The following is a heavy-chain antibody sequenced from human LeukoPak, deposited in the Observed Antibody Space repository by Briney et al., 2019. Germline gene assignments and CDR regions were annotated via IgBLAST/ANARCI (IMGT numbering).Heavy chain of an antibody. V-gene: IGHV3-23*01. CDR2: ISGSGGTT. Sequence: GGSLRLSCAASGFTFSNAYMSWVRQAPGKGLEWVSAISGSGGTTYYADSVKGRFSISRDNSKNTLYLQMNSLRAEDTAVYYCAKDTKMYYYDSSGYYLLHFWGQGTLVTVSS. CDR1: GFTFSNAY. CDR3: AKDTKMYYYDSSGYYLLHF. D-gene: IGHD3-22*01. J-gene: IGHJ4*02.